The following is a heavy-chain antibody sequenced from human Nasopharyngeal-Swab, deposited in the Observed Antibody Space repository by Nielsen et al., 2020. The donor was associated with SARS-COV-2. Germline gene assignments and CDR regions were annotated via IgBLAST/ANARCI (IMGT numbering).Heavy chain of an antibody. CDR1: GFTFSSYD. V-gene: IGHV3-13*01. CDR3: ARASPYYYGSGSYSRDYYYGMDV. D-gene: IGHD3-10*01. Sequence: GGSLRLSCAASGFTFSSYDMHWVRQATGKGLEWVSAIGTAGDTNYPGSVKGRFTISRENAKNYLYLQMNRLRAGDTAVYYCARASPYYYGSGSYSRDYYYGMDVWGQGTTVTVSS. CDR2: IGTAGDT. J-gene: IGHJ6*02.